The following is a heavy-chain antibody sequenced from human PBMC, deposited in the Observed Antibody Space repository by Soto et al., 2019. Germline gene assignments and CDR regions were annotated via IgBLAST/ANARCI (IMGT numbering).Heavy chain of an antibody. CDR2: ISSSGRTI. Sequence: QVQLVESGGGLVKPGGSLRLSCAASGFTFSDYYMSWIRQAPGKGMEWVSYISSSGRTIYYADSVKGRVTISRDNAKNSLYPKMNSLRGEDTAVYYCARGGQQQHGMDVWGQGTKVTVSS. D-gene: IGHD6-13*01. V-gene: IGHV3-11*01. J-gene: IGHJ6*02. CDR1: GFTFSDYY. CDR3: ARGGQQQHGMDV.